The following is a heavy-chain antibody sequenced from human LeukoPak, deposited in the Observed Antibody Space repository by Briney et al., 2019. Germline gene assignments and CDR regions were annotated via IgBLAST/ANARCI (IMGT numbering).Heavy chain of an antibody. CDR1: GFTFSSYS. J-gene: IGHJ4*02. Sequence: GGSLRLSCAASGFTFSSYSMNWVRQAPGKGLEWVSSISSSSSYIYYADSVKGRFTISRDNAKNSLYLQMNSLRAEDTAVYCCASYSGSYSDYWGQGTLVTVSS. CDR2: ISSSSSYI. D-gene: IGHD1-26*01. V-gene: IGHV3-21*01. CDR3: ASYSGSYSDY.